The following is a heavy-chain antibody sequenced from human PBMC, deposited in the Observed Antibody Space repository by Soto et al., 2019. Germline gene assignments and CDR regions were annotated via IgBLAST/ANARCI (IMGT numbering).Heavy chain of an antibody. CDR3: ARGPLVVLNYFPS. Sequence: QVQLVQSGPEVKKPGSSVKVSCKASGGTFRNYPINWVRQAPGQGLEWMGSIFPLTDIPDYAQNFQARLAISADRSTSTAYKELNSLTSDDTAMYLCARGPLVVLNYFPSWGQGTLVTVSS. CDR2: IFPLTDIP. V-gene: IGHV1-69*02. J-gene: IGHJ4*02. CDR1: GGTFRNYP.